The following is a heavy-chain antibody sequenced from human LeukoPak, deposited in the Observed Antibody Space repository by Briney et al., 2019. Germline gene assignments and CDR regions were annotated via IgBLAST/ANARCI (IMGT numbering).Heavy chain of an antibody. CDR2: IKQDGSEK. D-gene: IGHD3-10*01. V-gene: IGHV3-7*03. J-gene: IGHJ4*02. Sequence: GGSLRLSCAASGFTFSSYWMSWVRQAPGKGLEWGDNIKQDGSEKYYVDSVKGRFTIFRDNAKNSLYLQMNSLRAEDTAVYYCARVVPPTDYGSGSYFWDPYYFDYWGQGTLVTVSS. CDR3: ARVVPPTDYGSGSYFWDPYYFDY. CDR1: GFTFSSYW.